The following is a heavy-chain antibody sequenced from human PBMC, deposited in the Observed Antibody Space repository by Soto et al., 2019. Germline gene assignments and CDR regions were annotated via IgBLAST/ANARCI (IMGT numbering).Heavy chain of an antibody. Sequence: SETLSLTCTVSGGSISNYYWSWIRQPPGKGLEWIGYISYSGSTNYSPSLKSRVTISVDTSKNQFSLTLSSVTAADTAVYYCARHCGFGDCWFDPWGQGTLVTVSS. V-gene: IGHV4-59*08. J-gene: IGHJ5*02. CDR3: ARHCGFGDCWFDP. CDR1: GGSISNYY. CDR2: ISYSGST. D-gene: IGHD3-10*01.